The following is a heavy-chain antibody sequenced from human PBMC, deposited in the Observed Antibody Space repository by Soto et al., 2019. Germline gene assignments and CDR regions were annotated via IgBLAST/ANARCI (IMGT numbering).Heavy chain of an antibody. Sequence: ETLSLTCTVSGGSISSYYWSWIRQPPGKGLEWIGYIYYSGSTNYNPSLKSRVTISVDTSKNQFSLKLSSVTAADTAVYYCARGDTANHPYYYYYMDVWGKGTTVTVSS. CDR2: IYYSGST. J-gene: IGHJ6*03. D-gene: IGHD5-18*01. CDR1: GGSISSYY. V-gene: IGHV4-59*01. CDR3: ARGDTANHPYYYYYMDV.